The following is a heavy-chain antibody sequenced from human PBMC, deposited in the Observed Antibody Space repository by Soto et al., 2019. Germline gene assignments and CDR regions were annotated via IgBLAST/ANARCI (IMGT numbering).Heavy chain of an antibody. V-gene: IGHV4-34*01. J-gene: IGHJ5*02. D-gene: IGHD2-2*01. CDR2: INHSGST. CDR3: ARAHIVVVPAAGVSWFDP. Sequence: QVQLQQWGAGLLKPSETLSLTCAVYGGSFSGYYWSWIRQPPGKGLEWIGEINHSGSTNYNPSLKSRVTISVDTSKNQFSLKLSSVTAADTAVYYCARAHIVVVPAAGVSWFDPWGQGTLVTVSS. CDR1: GGSFSGYY.